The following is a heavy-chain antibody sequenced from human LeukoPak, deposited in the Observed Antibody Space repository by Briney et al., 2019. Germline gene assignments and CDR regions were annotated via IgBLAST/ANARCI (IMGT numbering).Heavy chain of an antibody. V-gene: IGHV3-23*01. D-gene: IGHD3-3*01. Sequence: PGGSLRLSCAASGFTFSSYAMNWVRQAPGKGLEWVSAICSNDNNTYYANSVKGRFTISRDNSKNTLSLQLNSLRAEDTAVYFCAKKSLWSGPFDYWGQGTLVTVFS. CDR1: GFTFSSYA. J-gene: IGHJ4*02. CDR2: ICSNDNNT. CDR3: AKKSLWSGPFDY.